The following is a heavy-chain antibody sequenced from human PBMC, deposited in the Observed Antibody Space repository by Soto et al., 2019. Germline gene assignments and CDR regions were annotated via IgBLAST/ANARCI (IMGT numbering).Heavy chain of an antibody. Sequence: GGSLRLSCAASGFTFSSYAMHWVRQAPGKGLEWVSTISASSSSSYHPDSVKGRFAISRDNSKNTLYLQMNSLRAEDTAVYYCAKGYAYFDYWGLGTLVTVSS. J-gene: IGHJ4*02. CDR3: AKGYAYFDY. CDR1: GFTFSSYA. CDR2: ISASSSSS. D-gene: IGHD2-15*01. V-gene: IGHV3-23*01.